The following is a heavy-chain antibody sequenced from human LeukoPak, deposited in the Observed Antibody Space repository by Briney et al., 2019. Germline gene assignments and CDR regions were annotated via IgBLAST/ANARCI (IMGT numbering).Heavy chain of an antibody. Sequence: GGSLRLSCAASGFTFSSYAMSWVRQAPGKGLEWVSAISGSGGSTYYADSVKGRFTISRDNPKNTLYLQMNSLRAEDTAVYYCAKFSAGSSSWYPAWYFDYWGQGTLVTVSS. CDR3: AKFSAGSSSWYPAWYFDY. CDR2: ISGSGGST. CDR1: GFTFSSYA. J-gene: IGHJ4*02. V-gene: IGHV3-23*01. D-gene: IGHD6-13*01.